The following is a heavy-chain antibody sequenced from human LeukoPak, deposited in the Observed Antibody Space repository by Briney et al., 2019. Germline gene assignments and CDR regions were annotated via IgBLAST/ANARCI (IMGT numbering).Heavy chain of an antibody. CDR3: ARGLVGFYYGSGHSYYYGMDV. J-gene: IGHJ6*02. D-gene: IGHD3-10*01. V-gene: IGHV4-34*01. CDR1: LDFFSGYY. Sequence: SETLSLTCALYLDFFSGYYWTWIRQPPRKGLECIAQINHIGSTNCNPSLKSRVTMSVDPSKNQFSLGLSSVTAADAAVYYCARGLVGFYYGSGHSYYYGMDVWGQGTKVSVCS. CDR2: INHIGST.